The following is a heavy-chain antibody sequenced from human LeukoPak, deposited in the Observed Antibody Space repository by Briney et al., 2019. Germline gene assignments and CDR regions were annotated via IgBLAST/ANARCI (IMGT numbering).Heavy chain of an antibody. J-gene: IGHJ6*02. CDR3: ATSWGPDTSAFRWGRDGMDV. Sequence: GGSLRLSCAVSGLTFNNYAMSWVRQAPGKGLEWVSAICKSGDHTYYAASAKGRFTIYRDNSKNTQYLPMNSLRAEDTAVYYCATSWGPDTSAFRWGRDGMDVWGQGTTVIVS. V-gene: IGHV3-23*01. CDR1: GLTFNNYA. D-gene: IGHD3-16*01. CDR2: ICKSGDHT.